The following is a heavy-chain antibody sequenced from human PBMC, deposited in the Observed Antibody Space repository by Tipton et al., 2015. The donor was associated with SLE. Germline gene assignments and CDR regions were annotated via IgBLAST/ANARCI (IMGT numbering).Heavy chain of an antibody. D-gene: IGHD1-26*01. J-gene: IGHJ4*02. CDR3: AKCAGSGSYYKDFHFDY. CDR2: ISYDGSNK. V-gene: IGHV3-30*18. Sequence: QLVQSGGGVVQPGRSLRLSCAASGFTFSSYGMHWVRQAPGKGLEWVAVISYDGSNKYYADSVKGRFTISRDISKNTLYLQMNSLRAEDTAVYYCAKCAGSGSYYKDFHFDYWGRGTLVTVSS. CDR1: GFTFSSYG.